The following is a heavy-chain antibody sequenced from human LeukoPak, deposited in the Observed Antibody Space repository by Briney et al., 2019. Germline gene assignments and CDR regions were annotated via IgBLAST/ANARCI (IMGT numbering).Heavy chain of an antibody. Sequence: SETLSLTCSVSGGSISNYYWTWIRQPPGKGLEWIGYIYYSGNTNYNPSLKSRVTISLDTSKNQLTLKLTSVTAADTAVYYCARCSRGTSVGMDVWGQGTTVTVSS. V-gene: IGHV4-59*08. CDR3: ARCSRGTSVGMDV. J-gene: IGHJ6*02. CDR1: GGSISNYY. CDR2: IYYSGNT. D-gene: IGHD1-1*01.